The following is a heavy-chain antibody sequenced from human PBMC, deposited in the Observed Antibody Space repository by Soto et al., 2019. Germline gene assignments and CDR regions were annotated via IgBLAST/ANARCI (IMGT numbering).Heavy chain of an antibody. CDR1: GFTFSSYG. D-gene: IGHD6-19*01. CDR3: AKDYNPFFLPDSSGWYDY. V-gene: IGHV3-30*18. J-gene: IGHJ4*02. Sequence: PGGSLRLSCAASGFTFSSYGMHWVRQAPGKGLEWVAVISYDGSNKYYADSVKGRFNISRDNSENTLYLQMNSLRAEDTAVYYCAKDYNPFFLPDSSGWYDYWGQGTLVTVSS. CDR2: ISYDGSNK.